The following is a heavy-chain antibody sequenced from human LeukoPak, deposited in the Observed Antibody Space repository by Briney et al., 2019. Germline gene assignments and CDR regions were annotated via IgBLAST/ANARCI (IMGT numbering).Heavy chain of an antibody. J-gene: IGHJ6*03. CDR2: INPTGGST. Sequence: ASVKVSCKASGYTFTSYYMHWVRQAPGQGLEWMGLINPTGGSTGYAQKFQGRVTMTRNTSISTAYMELSSLRSEDTAVYYCARLKVGYYYYYYMDVWGKGTTVTVSS. CDR3: ARLKVGYYYYYYMDV. CDR1: GYTFTSYY. D-gene: IGHD3-10*01. V-gene: IGHV1-46*01.